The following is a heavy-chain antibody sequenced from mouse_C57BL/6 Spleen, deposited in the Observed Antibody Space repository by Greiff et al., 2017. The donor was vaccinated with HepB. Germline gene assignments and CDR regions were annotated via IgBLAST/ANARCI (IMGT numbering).Heavy chain of an antibody. CDR3: ARYGGGNWSFDD. Sequence: EVKLVESGGGLVQPGGSLSLSCAASGFTFTDYYMSWVRQPPGKALEWLGFIRNKANGYTSEYSVSVKGRFTISRDNSQSILYLQMNALRAEDSATYYCARYGGGNWSFDDWGQGTTLTVSS. CDR1: GFTFTDYY. CDR2: IRNKANGYTS. V-gene: IGHV7-3*01. D-gene: IGHD2-1*01. J-gene: IGHJ2*01.